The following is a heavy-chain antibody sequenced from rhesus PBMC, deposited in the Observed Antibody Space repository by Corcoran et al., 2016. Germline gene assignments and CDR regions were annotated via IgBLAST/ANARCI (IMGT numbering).Heavy chain of an antibody. J-gene: IGHJ4*01. CDR1: GGSISDSYY. CDR2: IYGSSGST. D-gene: IGHD4-29*01. V-gene: IGHV4S7*01. Sequence: QVQLQASGPGLVKPSETLSLTCAVSGGSISDSYYWNWIRQPPGQGLEWIGNIYGSSGSTYYNPSLKSRVTISKDTSKNQFSLKLSSVTAADTAVYYCARGSLITVATVDYWGQGVLVTVSS. CDR3: ARGSLITVATVDY.